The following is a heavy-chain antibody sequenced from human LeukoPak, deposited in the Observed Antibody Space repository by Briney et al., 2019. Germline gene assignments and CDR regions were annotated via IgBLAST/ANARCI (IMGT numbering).Heavy chain of an antibody. J-gene: IGHJ3*02. Sequence: ASVRVSCKASGYTFTGYYMHWVRQAPGQGLEWMGWISPNSGGTNYAQKFQGRVTMTRDTSISTAYMELSRLRSDDTAVYYCARETRSGLLFDAFDIWGQGTMVTVSS. CDR3: ARETRSGLLFDAFDI. CDR1: GYTFTGYY. CDR2: ISPNSGGT. V-gene: IGHV1-2*02. D-gene: IGHD2-15*01.